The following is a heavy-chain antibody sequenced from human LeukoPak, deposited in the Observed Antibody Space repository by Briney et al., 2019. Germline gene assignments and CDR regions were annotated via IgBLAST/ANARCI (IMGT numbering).Heavy chain of an antibody. Sequence: SETLSLTCAVSSGSISSSNWWSWVRQPPGQGLEWIGEINHSGNTHYNPSLKSRVTISVDTSKSQFSLKLSSVTAADTAVYYCARGVGGPYYYDSSGYYRVHYYFDYWGQGTLVTVSS. CDR2: INHSGNT. J-gene: IGHJ4*02. CDR1: SGSISSSNW. V-gene: IGHV4-4*02. D-gene: IGHD3-22*01. CDR3: ARGVGGPYYYDSSGYYRVHYYFDY.